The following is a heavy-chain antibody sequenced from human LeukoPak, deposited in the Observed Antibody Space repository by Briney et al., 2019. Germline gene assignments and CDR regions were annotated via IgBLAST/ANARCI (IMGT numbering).Heavy chain of an antibody. V-gene: IGHV4-34*01. CDR1: GESFSGYY. CDR2: INHSGST. CDR3: ARSRITGTAPYTY. D-gene: IGHD1-7*01. Sequence: SSETLSLTCAVYGESFSGYYWTWIRQPPGRGLEWIGEINHSGSTNYNPSLRSRVTLSVDTSKNQFSLKLTSMTDADSATYYCARSRITGTAPYTYWGPGTLVTVSS. J-gene: IGHJ4*02.